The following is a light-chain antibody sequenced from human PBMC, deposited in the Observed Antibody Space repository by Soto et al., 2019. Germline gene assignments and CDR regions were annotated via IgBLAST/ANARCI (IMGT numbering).Light chain of an antibody. CDR2: GNS. V-gene: IGLV1-40*01. CDR1: SSNIGAGYD. CDR3: QSYDSSLRGYV. Sequence: QSVLTQPPSVSGAPGQRVTISCTGSSSNIGAGYDVHWYHQLPGTSPKVLIYGNSNRPSGVPDRFSGSKSGTSASLAITGLQAEDEADYYFQSYDSSLRGYVFGTGTKLTVL. J-gene: IGLJ1*01.